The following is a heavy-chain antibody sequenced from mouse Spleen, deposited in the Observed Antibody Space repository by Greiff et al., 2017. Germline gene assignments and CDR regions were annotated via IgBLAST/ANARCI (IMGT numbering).Heavy chain of an antibody. Sequence: VQGVESGAELARPGASVKLSCKASGYTFTSYGISWVKQRTGQGLEWIGEIYPRSGNTYYNEKFKGKATLTADKSSSTAYMELRSLTSEDSAVYFCARTGPVGFAYWGQGTLVTVSA. D-gene: IGHD1-1*02. CDR2: IYPRSGNT. CDR3: ARTGPVGFAY. CDR1: GYTFTSYG. V-gene: IGHV1-81*01. J-gene: IGHJ3*01.